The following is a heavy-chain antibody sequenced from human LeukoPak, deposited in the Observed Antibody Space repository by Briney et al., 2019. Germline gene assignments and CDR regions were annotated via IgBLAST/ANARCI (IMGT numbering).Heavy chain of an antibody. CDR3: ARVGSGLNLYYFDY. V-gene: IGHV4-39*07. Sequence: SETLSLTCTVSGDSISSSSYYWGWIRQPPGKGLEWIGNIYYSGSTNYNPSLKSRVTISEDTSGKQFSLRLGSVTAADTAVYFCARVGSGLNLYYFDYWGQGILVTVSS. D-gene: IGHD3-3*01. CDR1: GDSISSSSYY. CDR2: IYYSGST. J-gene: IGHJ4*02.